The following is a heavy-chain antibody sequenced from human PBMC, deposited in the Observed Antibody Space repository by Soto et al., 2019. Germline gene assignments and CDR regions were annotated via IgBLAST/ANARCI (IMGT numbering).Heavy chain of an antibody. Sequence: QVQLQQWGAGLLKPSETLSLTCAVYGGSFSGYYWSWIRQPPGKGLAWIGEINHSGSTNYNPSLKSRVTISVDTSKNQFSLKLSSVTAADTAVYYCARGRGDSAPEGDYWGQGTLVTVSS. CDR1: GGSFSGYY. CDR3: ARGRGDSAPEGDY. V-gene: IGHV4-34*01. CDR2: INHSGST. J-gene: IGHJ4*02. D-gene: IGHD2-15*01.